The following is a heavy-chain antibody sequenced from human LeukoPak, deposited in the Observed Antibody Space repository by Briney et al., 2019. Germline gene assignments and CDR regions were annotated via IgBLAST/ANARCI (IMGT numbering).Heavy chain of an antibody. V-gene: IGHV3-30*04. Sequence: GGSLRLSCAASGFTFSSYAMHWVRQAPGKGLEWMAVISYDGSNKYYADSVKGRFTISRDNSKNTLYLQMNSLRAEDTAVYYCARGHSGSYYLVVVGFDPWGQGTLVTVSS. CDR3: ARGHSGSYYLVVVGFDP. D-gene: IGHD1-26*01. CDR1: GFTFSSYA. J-gene: IGHJ5*02. CDR2: ISYDGSNK.